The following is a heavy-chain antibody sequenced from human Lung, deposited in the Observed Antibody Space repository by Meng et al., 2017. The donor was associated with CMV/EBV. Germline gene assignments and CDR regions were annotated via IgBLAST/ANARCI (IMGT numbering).Heavy chain of an antibody. CDR2: INHSGSS. J-gene: IGHJ4*02. V-gene: IGHV4-34*01. CDR3: ARGGDYGDGGFDY. Sequence: SETLSLTCAVYGGSFSAYYWNWIRQPPGKGLEWIGEINHSGSSNYNPSLKSRVTISVDTSKNQFSLKLSSVTAGDTAVYSCARGGDYGDGGFDYWGQGTLVTVSS. CDR1: GGSFSAYY. D-gene: IGHD4-17*01.